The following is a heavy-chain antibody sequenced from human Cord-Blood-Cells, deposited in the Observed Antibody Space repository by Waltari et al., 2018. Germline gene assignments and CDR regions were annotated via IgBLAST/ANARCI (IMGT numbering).Heavy chain of an antibody. CDR3: ARVVRERYCSGGSCYYFDY. CDR2: ISSSGSTI. CDR1: GFTFSSYE. Sequence: EVQLVESGGGLVQPGGYLRLSCAASGFTFSSYEMNWVRQAPGKGLEWVSYISSSGSTIYYADSVKGRFTISRDNAKNSLYRQMNSLRAEDTAVYYCARVVRERYCSGGSCYYFDYWGQGTLVTVSS. D-gene: IGHD2-15*01. V-gene: IGHV3-48*03. J-gene: IGHJ4*02.